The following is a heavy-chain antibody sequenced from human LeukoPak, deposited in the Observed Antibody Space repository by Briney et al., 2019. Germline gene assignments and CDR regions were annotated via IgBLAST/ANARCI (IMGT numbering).Heavy chain of an antibody. D-gene: IGHD3-3*01. CDR1: GGSISSSSYY. V-gene: IGHV4-39*01. CDR2: IYYSGST. Sequence: PSETLSLTCTVSGGSISSSSYYWGWIRQPPGKGLEWIGSIYYSGSTYYNPSLKSRVTISVDTSKNQFSLKLSSVTAADTAVYYCARHPPGTIFGVVTAYFDYWGQGTLVTVSS. J-gene: IGHJ4*02. CDR3: ARHPPGTIFGVVTAYFDY.